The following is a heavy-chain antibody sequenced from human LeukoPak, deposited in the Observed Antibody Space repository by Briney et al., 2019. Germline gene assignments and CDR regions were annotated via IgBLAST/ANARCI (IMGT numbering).Heavy chain of an antibody. CDR2: ISYDGNNK. V-gene: IGHV3-30-3*01. J-gene: IGHJ4*02. CDR3: AKDRIPPTYYYDSSGSFALTD. Sequence: GGSLRLSCAASGFTFSSYAMHWVRQAPGKGLEWVAAISYDGNNKYYADSVKGRFTISRDNSKNTQHLQMSSLRAEDTAVYYCAKDRIPPTYYYDSSGSFALTDWGQGTLVTVSS. D-gene: IGHD3-22*01. CDR1: GFTFSSYA.